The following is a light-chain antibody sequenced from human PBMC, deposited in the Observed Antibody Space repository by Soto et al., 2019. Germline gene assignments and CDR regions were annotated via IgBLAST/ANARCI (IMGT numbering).Light chain of an antibody. CDR2: GNR. CDR3: QAYDYSLTAFV. Sequence: QAVLTQPPSVSGAPGQRVTISCTGNNSNLGAGYDVHWYQQLPGAAPKLVVFGNRNRPSGVPERFSGSKSGTSASLAITGLQAEDEADYYCQAYDYSLTAFVFGGWTQLTVL. J-gene: IGLJ3*02. CDR1: NSNLGAGYD. V-gene: IGLV1-40*01.